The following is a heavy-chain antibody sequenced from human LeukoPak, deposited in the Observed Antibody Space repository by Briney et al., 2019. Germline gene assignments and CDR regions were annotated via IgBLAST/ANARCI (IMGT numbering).Heavy chain of an antibody. V-gene: IGHV4-30-4*01. CDR3: ARDSLYSSSWTLYYYYGMDV. CDR1: GGSISSGDYY. Sequence: SETLSLTCTVSGGSISSGDYYWRWIRQPPGKGLEWIGYIYYSGSTYYNPSLKSRVTISVDTSKNQFSLKLSSVTAADTAVYYCARDSLYSSSWTLYYYYGMDVWGQGTTVTVSS. CDR2: IYYSGST. J-gene: IGHJ6*02. D-gene: IGHD6-13*01.